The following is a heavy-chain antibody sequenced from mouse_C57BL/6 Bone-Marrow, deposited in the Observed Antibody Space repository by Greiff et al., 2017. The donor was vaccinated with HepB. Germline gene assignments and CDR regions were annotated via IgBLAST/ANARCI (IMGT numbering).Heavy chain of an antibody. V-gene: IGHV3-5*01. J-gene: IGHJ2*01. Sequence: EVKLLESGPGLVKPSQTVFLTCTVTGISITTGNYRWSWLRQFPGNKLEWIGYIYYSGTITYNPSLTSRTTITRDTPKNQFFLEMNSLTAEDTATYYCAREGPLYGLDYWGQGTTLTVSS. D-gene: IGHD1-1*01. CDR2: IYYSGTI. CDR3: AREGPLYGLDY. CDR1: GISITTGNYR.